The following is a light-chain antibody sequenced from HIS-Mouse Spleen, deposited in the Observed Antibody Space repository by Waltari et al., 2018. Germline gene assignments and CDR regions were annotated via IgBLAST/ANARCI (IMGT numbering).Light chain of an antibody. V-gene: IGLV2-11*01. Sequence: QSALTPPRSVSGSPGQAVTIPCTRTSSDVGGYNYVSWYQHHPAKAHKLMIYEVSKRPSGVPDRFSGSKSGNTASLTISGLQAEDEADYYCCSYAGSYTGVFGTGTKVTVL. CDR3: CSYAGSYTGV. J-gene: IGLJ1*01. CDR2: EVS. CDR1: SSDVGGYNY.